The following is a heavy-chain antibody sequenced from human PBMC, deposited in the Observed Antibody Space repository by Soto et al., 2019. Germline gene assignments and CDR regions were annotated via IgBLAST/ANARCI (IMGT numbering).Heavy chain of an antibody. CDR2: IHYSGST. D-gene: IGHD3-3*01. CDR1: GGSISTYY. Sequence: PSETLSLTCTVSGGSISTYYWSWLRQPPGEGLEWIGYIHYSGSTNYNPSLKSRVTISVDTSKNQFSLELSSVTAADTAVYYCGRHWLPISSDYYYYGMDVWGQGTTVTVS. V-gene: IGHV4-59*08. CDR3: GRHWLPISSDYYYYGMDV. J-gene: IGHJ6*02.